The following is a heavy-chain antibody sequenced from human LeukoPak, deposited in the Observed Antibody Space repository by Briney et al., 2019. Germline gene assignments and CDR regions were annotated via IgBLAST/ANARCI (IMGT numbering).Heavy chain of an antibody. D-gene: IGHD2-2*01. CDR1: GFSFSSYT. J-gene: IGHJ4*02. V-gene: IGHV3-23*01. CDR2: ISGSGGST. CDR3: AKDLGYCSSFSCPFDY. Sequence: GGSLRLSCAVSGFSFSSYTMSWVRQAPGKGLEWVSAISGSGGSTYYGDCVNGRFTISRDNSKNTLFLQMNSLRAEDTAVYYCAKDLGYCSSFSCPFDYWGQGTLVTVSS.